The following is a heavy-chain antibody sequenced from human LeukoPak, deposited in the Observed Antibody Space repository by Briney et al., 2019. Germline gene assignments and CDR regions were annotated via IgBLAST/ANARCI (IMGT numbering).Heavy chain of an antibody. CDR2: IWRGGNYK. J-gene: IGHJ6*03. V-gene: IGHV3-33*06. Sequence: SGGSLRLSCSASGFDFRMYAMHWVRQAPGKGLEWVAMIWRGGNYKSYVDAVKGRCTIYRDDFSSTVYLEMDSLTADDTAVYYCAKVMKGSERITMVRGLIIKPAGLYYMDVWGKGTTVTVSS. CDR3: AKVMKGSERITMVRGLIIKPAGLYYMDV. D-gene: IGHD3-10*01. CDR1: GFDFRMYA.